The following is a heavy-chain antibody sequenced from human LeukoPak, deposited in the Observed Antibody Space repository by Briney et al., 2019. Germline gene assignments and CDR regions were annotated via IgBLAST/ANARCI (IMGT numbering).Heavy chain of an antibody. V-gene: IGHV3-48*01. CDR3: ARDHLYCANGVCYTADY. J-gene: IGHJ4*02. Sequence: PGGSLRLSCAASGFTFSSYSMNWVRQAPGKGLEWVSYISRSSSTIYYADSVKGRFTISRDNAKNSLYLQMNSLRAEDTAVYYCARDHLYCANGVCYTADYWGQEPLVTVSS. D-gene: IGHD2-8*01. CDR1: GFTFSSYS. CDR2: ISRSSSTI.